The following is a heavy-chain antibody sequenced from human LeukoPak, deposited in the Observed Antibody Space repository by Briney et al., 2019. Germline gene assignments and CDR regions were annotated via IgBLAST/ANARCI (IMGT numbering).Heavy chain of an antibody. J-gene: IGHJ5*02. D-gene: IGHD3-9*01. V-gene: IGHV4-59*01. Sequence: SETLSLTCTVSGGSISSYYWNWIRQPPGKGLEWIGYIYYSGSTNYNPSLKSRVTISVDTSKNQFSLKLSSVTAADTAVYYCARTRYFEFEKVWFDPWGQGTLVTVSS. CDR1: GGSISSYY. CDR3: ARTRYFEFEKVWFDP. CDR2: IYYSGST.